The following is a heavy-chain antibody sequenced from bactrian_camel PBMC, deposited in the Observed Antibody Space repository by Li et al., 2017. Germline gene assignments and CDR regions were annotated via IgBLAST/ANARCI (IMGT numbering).Heavy chain of an antibody. CDR2: FGSDGTT. Sequence: VESGGGSVQAGGSLRLSCAASGATDGVTCTGWFRQAPGKEREGVASFGSDGTTVYADFVKGRFIISKDNAKKTLYLQLNGLTTEDAGMYYCSKPRLMYGGDYPSDFAYWGQGTQVTVS. V-gene: IGHV3S55*01. CDR3: SKPRLMYGGDYPSDFAY. J-gene: IGHJ6*01. CDR1: GATDGVTC. D-gene: IGHD4*01.